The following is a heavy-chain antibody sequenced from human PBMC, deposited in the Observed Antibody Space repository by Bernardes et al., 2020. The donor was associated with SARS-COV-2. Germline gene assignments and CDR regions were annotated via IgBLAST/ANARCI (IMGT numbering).Heavy chain of an antibody. CDR2: ITATGGGT. CDR3: TKGMFAAAGELLHNYIGP. V-gene: IGHV3-23*01. Sequence: GGSLRLSCAASEFTFDNYGMTWVRQAPGKGLEWVSSITATGGGTYYTDSVKGRFTIFRDNSKNTLYLQMNSLRAEDTAIYYCTKGMFAAAGELLHNYIGPWCQGTLVTVS. D-gene: IGHD3-10*01. J-gene: IGHJ5*02. CDR1: EFTFDNYG.